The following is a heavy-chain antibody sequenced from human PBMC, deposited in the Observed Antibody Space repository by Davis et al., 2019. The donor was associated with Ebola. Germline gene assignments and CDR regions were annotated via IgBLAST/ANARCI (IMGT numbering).Heavy chain of an antibody. CDR1: GSLFSDYY. V-gene: IGHV3-11*01. CDR3: TTVGVTLGDGMDV. CDR2: MSPTGSGI. D-gene: IGHD3-10*01. Sequence: GESLKISCAASGSLFSDYYMGWIRQAPGKGLEWVSYMSPTGSGISYGDSVKGRFTISRDNAKNSLYLQMNSLKTEDTAVYYCTTVGVTLGDGMDVWGKGTTVTVSS. J-gene: IGHJ6*04.